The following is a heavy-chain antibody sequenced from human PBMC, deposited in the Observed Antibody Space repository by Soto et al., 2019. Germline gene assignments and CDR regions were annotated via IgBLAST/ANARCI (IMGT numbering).Heavy chain of an antibody. D-gene: IGHD3-10*01. J-gene: IGHJ4*02. CDR1: GFTFSSYD. V-gene: IGHV3-13*01. Sequence: EVQLVESGGGLVQPGGSLRLSCAASGFTFSSYDMHWVRQATGKGLEWVSAIGTAGDTYYPGSVKGRFTISRENAKNSLYLQMNSLRAGDTAVYYCARSTYYYGSYYFDYWAREPWSPSPQ. CDR2: IGTAGDT. CDR3: ARSTYYYGSYYFDY.